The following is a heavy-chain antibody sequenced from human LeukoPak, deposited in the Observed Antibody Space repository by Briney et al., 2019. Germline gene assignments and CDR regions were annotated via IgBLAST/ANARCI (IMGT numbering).Heavy chain of an antibody. CDR3: ARHIGGGIEDMDV. CDR2: IYVTGT. J-gene: IGHJ6*03. V-gene: IGHV4-59*08. Sequence: SETLSLTCTVSGGSIGTYYSSWVRQSPGTGREWIGYIYVTGTRYHPYLQSRVTISVDRSRNQFLLKMTSVTAADTAVYYCARHIGGGIEDMDVWGRGTKVTVSS. D-gene: IGHD3-16*02. CDR1: GGSIGTYY.